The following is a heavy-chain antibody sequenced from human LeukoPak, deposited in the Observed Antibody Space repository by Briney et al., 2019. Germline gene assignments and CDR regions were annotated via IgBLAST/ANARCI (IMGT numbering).Heavy chain of an antibody. CDR1: GFTFRDAA. CDR2: ISTDGSRI. CDR3: TRGLAISTSGWYDTFDY. D-gene: IGHD6-19*01. Sequence: GGSLRLSCAASGFTFRDAAMYWVRQAPGKGLEYVSVISTDGSRIYYADSVKGRFTISRDNSKNTLYPQMGSLRAEDMAVYYCTRGLAISTSGWYDTFDYWGQGALVTVSS. V-gene: IGHV3-64*02. J-gene: IGHJ4*02.